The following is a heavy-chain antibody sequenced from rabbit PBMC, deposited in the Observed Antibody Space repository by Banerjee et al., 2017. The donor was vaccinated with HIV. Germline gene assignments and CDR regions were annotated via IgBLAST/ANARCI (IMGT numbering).Heavy chain of an antibody. CDR2: IYAGSSGST. CDR1: GFSFSNVYY. D-gene: IGHD5-1*01. Sequence: QSLEESGGDLVKPGASLTLTCTASGFSFSNVYYMCWVRQAPGKGLEWIACIYAGSSGSTSYATWAKGRFTISKTSSTTVTLQMTSLTAADTATYFCARSYFGDGSLNLWGPGTLVTVS. CDR3: ARSYFGDGSLNL. V-gene: IGHV1S40*01. J-gene: IGHJ4*01.